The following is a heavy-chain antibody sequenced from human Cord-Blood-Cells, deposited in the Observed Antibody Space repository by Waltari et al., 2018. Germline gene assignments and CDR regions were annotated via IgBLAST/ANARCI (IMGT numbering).Heavy chain of an antibody. CDR3: ARGWGPDCSGGSCFDAVFDY. D-gene: IGHD2-15*01. CDR2: INHKGST. V-gene: IGHV4-34*01. J-gene: IGHJ4*02. CDR1: GGSFSGYY. Sequence: QVQLQQWGAGLLKPSETLSLTCAVYGGSFSGYYWSWIRQPPGKGLEWIGEINHKGSTNCNPSLKSRVTISVDTSKNQFSLKLSSVPAADTAVYYCARGWGPDCSGGSCFDAVFDYWGQGTLVTVSS.